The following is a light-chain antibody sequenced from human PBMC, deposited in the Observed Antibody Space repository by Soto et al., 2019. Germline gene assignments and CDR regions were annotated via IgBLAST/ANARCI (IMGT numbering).Light chain of an antibody. CDR3: QQYNNWT. Sequence: EIVMTQSPATLSVSPGERATLSCRASQSVSSNLAWYHQKPGQAPRLLIYGSSTRATGIPARVSGSGSGTEFTLTISSLRSEDFAVYYCQQYNNWTFGQGTKVDI. CDR2: GSS. V-gene: IGKV3-15*01. J-gene: IGKJ1*01. CDR1: QSVSSN.